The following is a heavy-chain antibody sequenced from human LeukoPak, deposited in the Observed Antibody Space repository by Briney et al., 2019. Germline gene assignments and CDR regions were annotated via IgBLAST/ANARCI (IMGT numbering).Heavy chain of an antibody. CDR3: ARYLTGYYSGFDY. V-gene: IGHV3-7*05. CDR1: GFTFSRYW. J-gene: IGHJ4*02. D-gene: IGHD3-9*01. CDR2: IKQDGSEE. Sequence: GSLTVSCAASGFTFSRYWMSWVRQAPGKGLEWVANIKQDGSEEYNVDSVKGRFTISRDNAKNSLYLQMNSLRAEDTAVYYCARYLTGYYSGFDYWGQGTLVTVSS.